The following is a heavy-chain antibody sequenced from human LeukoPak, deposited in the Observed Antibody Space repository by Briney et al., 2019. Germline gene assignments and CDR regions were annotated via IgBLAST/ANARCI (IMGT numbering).Heavy chain of an antibody. Sequence: GGSLRLSCAAPGFFVSNNYMSWVRAAPGEGLEWVSAIYSGGDTNYADSAKGRFTISTDNSIKTLYLQMNRLRAKDTAIYYCAREWGYGCGGECFAGIQAYYGMDVWGQGTTVTVSS. CDR3: AREWGYGCGGECFAGIQAYYGMDV. V-gene: IGHV3-53*01. CDR1: GFFVSNNY. D-gene: IGHD2-15*01. J-gene: IGHJ6*02. CDR2: IYSGGDT.